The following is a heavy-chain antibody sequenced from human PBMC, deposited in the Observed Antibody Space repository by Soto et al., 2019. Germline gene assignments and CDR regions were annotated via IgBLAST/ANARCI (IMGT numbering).Heavy chain of an antibody. J-gene: IGHJ4*02. CDR3: AQPSLLAAAGGGFDF. CDR2: IFSNDEK. D-gene: IGHD6-13*01. CDR1: VFSLSNTRMG. V-gene: IGHV2-26*01. Sequence: ESGPTLVNPTETLTLTCTVSVFSLSNTRMGVSWIRQPPGRALEWLAHIFSNDEKSYSTSLKSRLTISRDTSKSQVVLTMTNMDPVDTATYYCAQPSLLAAAGGGFDFWGQGTLVTVSS.